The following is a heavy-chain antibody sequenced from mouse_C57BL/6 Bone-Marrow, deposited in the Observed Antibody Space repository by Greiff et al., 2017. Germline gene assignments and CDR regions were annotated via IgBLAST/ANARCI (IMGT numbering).Heavy chain of an antibody. J-gene: IGHJ4*01. CDR3: VSYGSSYGYAMDY. D-gene: IGHD1-1*01. Sequence: EVQLQQSGPELVKPGASVKMSCKASGYTFTDYNMHWVKQSHGKSLEWIGYINPNNGGTSYNQKFKGKATLTVNMSSSTAYMELRSLTSEDSAVYYCVSYGSSYGYAMDYWGQGTSVTVSS. CDR2: INPNNGGT. V-gene: IGHV1-22*01. CDR1: GYTFTDYN.